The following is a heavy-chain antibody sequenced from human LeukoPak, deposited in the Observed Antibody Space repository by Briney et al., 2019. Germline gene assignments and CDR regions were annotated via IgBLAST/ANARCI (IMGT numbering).Heavy chain of an antibody. Sequence: GGSLRLSCAGSGFPFSIYGMNWVRQAPGKGLEWVSGISPGGGPTYYADSVKGRFTISRDNSKNSLYLQMNSLRTEDTALYYCAKDGGSVGWRWLQLSPLYYYYYMDVWGKGTTVTVSS. J-gene: IGHJ6*03. CDR1: GFPFSIYG. V-gene: IGHV3-43*02. D-gene: IGHD5-24*01. CDR2: ISPGGGPT. CDR3: AKDGGSVGWRWLQLSPLYYYYYMDV.